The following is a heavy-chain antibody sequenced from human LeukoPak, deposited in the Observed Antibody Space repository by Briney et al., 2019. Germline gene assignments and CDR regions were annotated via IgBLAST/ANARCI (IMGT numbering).Heavy chain of an antibody. D-gene: IGHD2-2*01. Sequence: SETLSLTCTVSGGSISSSSYYWGWTRQPPGKGLEWIGSIYYSGSTNYNPSLKSRVTILVDTSKNQFSLKLSSVTAEDTAVYYCARGDDQLLGVYYYYYMDVWGKGTTVTVSS. CDR1: GGSISSSSYY. CDR2: IYYSGST. CDR3: ARGDDQLLGVYYYYYMDV. J-gene: IGHJ6*03. V-gene: IGHV4-39*07.